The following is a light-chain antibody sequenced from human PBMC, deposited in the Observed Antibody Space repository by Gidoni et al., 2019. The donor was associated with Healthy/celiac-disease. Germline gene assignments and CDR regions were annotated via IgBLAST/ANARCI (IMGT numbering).Light chain of an antibody. J-gene: IGLJ2*01. V-gene: IGLV2-14*01. CDR1: SSDVGGYNY. Sequence: QSALTQPASVSGYPGQSITISCTGTSSDVGGYNYVPWYQQHPGKAPKLMIYDGSNRPSGVSNRFSGSKSGNTASLTISGLQAEDEADYYCSSYTSSSTLVFGGGTKLTVL. CDR2: DGS. CDR3: SSYTSSSTLV.